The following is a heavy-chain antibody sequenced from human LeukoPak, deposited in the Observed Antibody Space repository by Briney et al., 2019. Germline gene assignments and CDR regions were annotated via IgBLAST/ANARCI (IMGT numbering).Heavy chain of an antibody. CDR3: ARRGYSDYGIDS. V-gene: IGHV4-59*08. Sequence: PSETLSLTCTVSGGSISSYYWSWIRQPPGKGLEWIGYIYYSGSTHYNPALKSRLTISADMSKNQFALKMSSVTAADTAVYYCARRGYSDYGIDSWGQGTLVTVSS. CDR1: GGSISSYY. CDR2: IYYSGST. J-gene: IGHJ5*01. D-gene: IGHD5-12*01.